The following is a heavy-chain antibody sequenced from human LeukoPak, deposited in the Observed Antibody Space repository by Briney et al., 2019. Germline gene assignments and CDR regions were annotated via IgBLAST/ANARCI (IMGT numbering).Heavy chain of an antibody. V-gene: IGHV4-59*11. CDR2: IYYSGST. CDR1: GGSISSHY. CDR3: ARRSGVLDSRDSRYYFDH. D-gene: IGHD3-22*01. Sequence: SETLSLTCIVSGGSISSHYWSWIRQTPGKGLEYIGYIYYSGSTDYNPSLKSRVTISLDTSKNQFSLNLGSVTAADTAVYYCARRSGVLDSRDSRYYFDHWGQGTLVTVSS. J-gene: IGHJ4*02.